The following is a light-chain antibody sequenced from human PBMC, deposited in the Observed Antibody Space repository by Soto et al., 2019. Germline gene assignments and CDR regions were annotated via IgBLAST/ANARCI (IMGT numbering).Light chain of an antibody. Sequence: EIVLTQSPGTLSLSPGDRATLSCRASQSVSSSYFAWYQQKPGQAPRLLIYGASSRATGIPDRFSGSGSGTDFTLTISRLQPEDFAVYYCQQYGTSPWTFGQGTKVGIK. CDR1: QSVSSSY. CDR2: GAS. J-gene: IGKJ1*01. V-gene: IGKV3-20*01. CDR3: QQYGTSPWT.